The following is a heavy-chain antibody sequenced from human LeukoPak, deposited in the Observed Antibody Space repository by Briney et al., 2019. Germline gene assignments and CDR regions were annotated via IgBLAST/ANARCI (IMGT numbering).Heavy chain of an antibody. D-gene: IGHD6-19*01. V-gene: IGHV4-59*01. CDR2: IYYSGST. J-gene: IGHJ6*02. CDR3: ARVSGYSSGWYEVDV. Sequence: SETLSLTCTVSGGSISHNYWSWIRQPPGKGLEWIGYIYYSGSTNYNPSLKSRVTISVDTSKNQFSLKLSSVTAADTAVYYCARVSGYSSGWYEVDVWGQGTTVAVSS. CDR1: GGSISHNY.